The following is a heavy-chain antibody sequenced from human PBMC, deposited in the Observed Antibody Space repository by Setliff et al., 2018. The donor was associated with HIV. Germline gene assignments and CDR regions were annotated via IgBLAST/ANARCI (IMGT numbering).Heavy chain of an antibody. D-gene: IGHD3-10*01. V-gene: IGHV4-38-2*01. CDR1: GYSISSGYY. J-gene: IGHJ4*02. CDR2: IYHSGST. Sequence: PSETLSLTCAVSGYSISSGYYWGWIRQPPGKGLEWIGNIYHSGSTYYNPSLMSRVTISLDTSKNQFSLKLSSVTAADTAVYYCARFQQGYYGSGSYRDYYFDYWGQGILVTVSS. CDR3: ARFQQGYYGSGSYRDYYFDY.